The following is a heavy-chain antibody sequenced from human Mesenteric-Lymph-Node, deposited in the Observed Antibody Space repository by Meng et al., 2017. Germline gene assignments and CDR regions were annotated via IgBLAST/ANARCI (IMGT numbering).Heavy chain of an antibody. CDR3: TRGMGLS. Sequence: GESLKISCAASGFTFSSYAMHWVRQAPGKGLEYVSAISSNGGSTYYANSVKGRFTISRDNSKNTLYLQMGSLRAEDTAVYYCTRGMGLSWGQGTLVTVSS. CDR2: ISSNGGST. J-gene: IGHJ5*02. CDR1: GFTFSSYA. V-gene: IGHV3-64*01. D-gene: IGHD1-26*01.